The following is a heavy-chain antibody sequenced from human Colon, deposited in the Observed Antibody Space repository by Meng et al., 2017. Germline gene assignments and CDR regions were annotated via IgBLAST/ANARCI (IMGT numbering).Heavy chain of an antibody. CDR2: IWSDGSSK. D-gene: IGHD3-10*01. Sequence: GGSLRLSCAASGLIFSKSGMHWVRQAPGKGLEWVAFIWSDGSSKHYTDSVKGRFTISRDNSKNTLSLQMDSLRVEDTAVYYCARDKGVTCLDTWGQGTLVTVSS. V-gene: IGHV3-30*02. CDR3: ARDKGVTCLDT. J-gene: IGHJ5*01. CDR1: GLIFSKSG.